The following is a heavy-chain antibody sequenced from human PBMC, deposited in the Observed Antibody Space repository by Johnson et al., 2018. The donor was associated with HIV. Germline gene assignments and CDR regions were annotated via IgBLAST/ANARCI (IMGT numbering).Heavy chain of an antibody. CDR1: GFIFSSYG. J-gene: IGHJ3*02. V-gene: IGHV3-33*01. CDR3: ARGRNAFDI. CDR2: IWYDGTNK. Sequence: QVQLVESGGGVVQPGRSLRLFCAASGFIFSSYGMHWVRQAPGKGLEWVVVIWYDGTNKYYEDSVKGRFSISRDNAKNSLYLQMNSLRAEDTAVYYCARGRNAFDIWGQGTMVTVSS.